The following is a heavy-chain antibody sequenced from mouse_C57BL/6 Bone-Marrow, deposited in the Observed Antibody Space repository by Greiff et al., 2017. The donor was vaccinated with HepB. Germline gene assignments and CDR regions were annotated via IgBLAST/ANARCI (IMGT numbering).Heavy chain of an antibody. J-gene: IGHJ2*01. CDR2: INPSSGYT. CDR3: ARWWAISTVVAPYYFDY. Sequence: VQRVESGAELAKPGASVKLSCKASGYTFTSYWMHWVKQRTGQGLEWIGYINPSSGYTKYNQKFKDKATLTADKSSSTAYMQLSSLTYEDSSCYYCARWWAISTVVAPYYFDYWGQGTTLTVSS. V-gene: IGHV1-7*01. CDR1: GYTFTSYW. D-gene: IGHD1-1*01.